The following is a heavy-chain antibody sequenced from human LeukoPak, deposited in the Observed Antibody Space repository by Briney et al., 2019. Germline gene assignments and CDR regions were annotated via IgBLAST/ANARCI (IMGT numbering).Heavy chain of an antibody. Sequence: ASVKVSCKASGYTFTSYDINWVRQAPGQGLEWMGWMNPNSGNTGYAQKFQGRVTMTRNTSISTAYMELSSLRSEDTAVYYCARGPYDYVWGSYRYTDGGGMDVWGQGTTVTVSS. D-gene: IGHD3-16*02. V-gene: IGHV1-8*01. CDR3: ARGPYDYVWGSYRYTDGGGMDV. J-gene: IGHJ6*02. CDR2: MNPNSGNT. CDR1: GYTFTSYD.